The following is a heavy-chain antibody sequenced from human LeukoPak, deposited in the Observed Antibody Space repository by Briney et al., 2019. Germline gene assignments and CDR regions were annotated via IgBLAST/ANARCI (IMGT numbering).Heavy chain of an antibody. CDR3: ARRGSMDYDILTGYYAGWFDP. D-gene: IGHD3-9*01. J-gene: IGHJ5*02. CDR1: GGSISSGGYS. CDR2: IYHSGST. V-gene: IGHV4-30-2*01. Sequence: PSQTVSLTCAVSGGSISSGGYSWSWIRQPPGKGLEWIGYIYHSGSTYYNPSLKSRVTISVDRSKNQFSLKLSSVTAADTAVYYCARRGSMDYDILTGYYAGWFDPWGQGTLVTVSS.